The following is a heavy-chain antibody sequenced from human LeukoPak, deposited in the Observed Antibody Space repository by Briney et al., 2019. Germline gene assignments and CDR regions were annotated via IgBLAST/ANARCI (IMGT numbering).Heavy chain of an antibody. CDR1: GFTFSTYD. CDR3: ARGGFYGSGSHIDS. J-gene: IGHJ4*02. Sequence: GGSLRLSCAASGFTFSTYDMHWVRQGTGKGLEWVSLIGTAGDTYYADSVQGRFTISRENAKNSFYLQMNSLRAGDTAVYYCARGGFYGSGSHIDSWGQGTLVTVSS. CDR2: IGTAGDT. V-gene: IGHV3-13*01. D-gene: IGHD3-10*01.